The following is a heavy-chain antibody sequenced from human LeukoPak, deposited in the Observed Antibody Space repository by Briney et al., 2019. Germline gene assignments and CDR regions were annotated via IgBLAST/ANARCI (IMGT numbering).Heavy chain of an antibody. J-gene: IGHJ4*02. Sequence: PGGSLRLSCAASGFTVSSNYMSWLRQAPGKGLEWVLVIYSGGSTYFADSVKGRFTISRDNSQITLYLQMNSLRAEDTAVYYCARALRRFGEWNYFDYWGQGTLVTVSS. V-gene: IGHV3-53*01. CDR1: GFTVSSNY. CDR3: ARALRRFGEWNYFDY. D-gene: IGHD3-10*01. CDR2: IYSGGST.